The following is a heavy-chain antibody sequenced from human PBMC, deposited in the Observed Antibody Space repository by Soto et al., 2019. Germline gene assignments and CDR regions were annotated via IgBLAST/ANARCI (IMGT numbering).Heavy chain of an antibody. CDR3: AEGSLDTAMDYDHWYFDL. Sequence: ASVKVSCKASGGTFSSYAISWVRQAPGQGLEWMGGIIPIFGTANYAQKFQGRVTITAKESTGTAYMELSSLRSEDTAVYYCAEGSLDTAMDYDHWYFDLWGRGTLVTVSS. D-gene: IGHD5-18*01. J-gene: IGHJ2*01. V-gene: IGHV1-69*13. CDR2: IIPIFGTA. CDR1: GGTFSSYA.